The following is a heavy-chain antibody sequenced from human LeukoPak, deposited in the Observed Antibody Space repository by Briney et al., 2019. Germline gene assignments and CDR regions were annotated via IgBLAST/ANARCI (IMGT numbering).Heavy chain of an antibody. CDR2: ISSNGGST. Sequence: GGSLRLSCAASGFTFSSYAMHWVRQAPGKGLEYVSAISSNGGSTYYANSVKGRFTISRDNSKNTLYLQMGSLRAEDMAVYYCARDACITIFGVVNWFDPWGQGTLVTVSS. J-gene: IGHJ5*02. D-gene: IGHD3-3*01. CDR1: GFTFSSYA. CDR3: ARDACITIFGVVNWFDP. V-gene: IGHV3-64*01.